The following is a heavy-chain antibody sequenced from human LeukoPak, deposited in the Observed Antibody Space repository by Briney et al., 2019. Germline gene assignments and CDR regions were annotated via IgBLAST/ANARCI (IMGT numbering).Heavy chain of an antibody. J-gene: IGHJ4*02. CDR3: AREGWGYNDGRGSFDY. CDR2: IYYSGST. CDR1: GGSISSRSHH. D-gene: IGHD3-22*01. V-gene: IGHV4-39*02. Sequence: SETLSLTCTVSGGSISSRSHHWGWIRQPPGKGLEWIGNIYYSGSTFYNPSLKSRVTISVDTSQEQLSLKLSSVTAADTAVYYCAREGWGYNDGRGSFDYWGQGTLVTVSS.